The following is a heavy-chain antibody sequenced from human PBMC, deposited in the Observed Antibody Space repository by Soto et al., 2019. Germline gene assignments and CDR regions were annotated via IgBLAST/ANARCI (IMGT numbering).Heavy chain of an antibody. Sequence: ASVKVSCKASGYTFTSYAMHWVRQAPGQRLEWMGWINAGNGNTKYSQKFQGRVTITRDTSASTAYMELSSLRSEDTAVYYRARDWDFWSGYVWFDPWGQGTLVTVSS. CDR1: GYTFTSYA. D-gene: IGHD3-3*01. CDR2: INAGNGNT. J-gene: IGHJ5*02. V-gene: IGHV1-3*01. CDR3: ARDWDFWSGYVWFDP.